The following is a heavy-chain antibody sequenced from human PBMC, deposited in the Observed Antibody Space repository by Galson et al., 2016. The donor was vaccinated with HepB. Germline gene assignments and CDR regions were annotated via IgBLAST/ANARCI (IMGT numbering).Heavy chain of an antibody. J-gene: IGHJ6*02. CDR2: ISTTTRYT. D-gene: IGHD3-10*01. CDR3: GSGEDSYYYGMDV. Sequence: SLRLSCAASGFSFSSYSMNWVRQAPGKGLEWVSSISTTTRYTYYAASVKGRFTISRDNSKNSLYLQMNSLRAEDTAVYYCGSGEDSYYYGMDVWGQGTTVTVSS. V-gene: IGHV3-21*01. CDR1: GFSFSSYS.